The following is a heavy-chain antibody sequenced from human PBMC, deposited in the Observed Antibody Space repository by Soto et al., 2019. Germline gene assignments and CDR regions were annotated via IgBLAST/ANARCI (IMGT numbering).Heavy chain of an antibody. V-gene: IGHV4-61*01. CDR2: IYYSRST. J-gene: IGHJ4*02. D-gene: IGHD6-13*01. CDR3: ARLGYRYSSSRYYFDY. CDR1: GGSVSSGSYY. Sequence: SETLSLTCTVSGGSVSSGSYYWSWIRQPPGKGLEWIGYIYYSRSTNYNPSLKSRVTISVDTSKNQFSLKLSSVTAADTAVYYCARLGYRYSSSRYYFDYWGQGTLVTVSS.